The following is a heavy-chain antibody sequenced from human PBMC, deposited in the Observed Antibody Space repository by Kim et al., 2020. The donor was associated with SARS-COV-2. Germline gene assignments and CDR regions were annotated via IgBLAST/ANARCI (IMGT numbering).Heavy chain of an antibody. Sequence: ASVKVSCKASGYTFTGYYMHWVRQAPGQGLEWMGWINPNSGGTNYAQKFQGRVTMTRDTSISTAYMELSRLRSDDTAVYYCARAPWYYYDSSGYFSDAFDIWGQGTMVTVSS. V-gene: IGHV1-2*02. CDR2: INPNSGGT. CDR3: ARAPWYYYDSSGYFSDAFDI. CDR1: GYTFTGYY. D-gene: IGHD3-22*01. J-gene: IGHJ3*02.